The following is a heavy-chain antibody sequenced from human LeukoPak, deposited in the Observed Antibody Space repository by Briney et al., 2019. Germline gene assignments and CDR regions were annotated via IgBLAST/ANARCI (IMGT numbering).Heavy chain of an antibody. CDR2: ITASGDST. Sequence: GGSLRLSCAGSGFPFSSYPISWVRQPPGKGLEWVSAITASGDSTYSADSVKGRFTISRDNSRNTLFLEMSSLRAEDTAVYYCAKDQITMVRGSKFDYWGQGTLVTVSS. D-gene: IGHD3-10*01. J-gene: IGHJ4*02. V-gene: IGHV3-23*01. CDR1: GFPFSSYP. CDR3: AKDQITMVRGSKFDY.